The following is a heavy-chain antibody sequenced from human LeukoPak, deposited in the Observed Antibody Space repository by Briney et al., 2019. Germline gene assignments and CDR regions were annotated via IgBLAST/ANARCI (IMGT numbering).Heavy chain of an antibody. Sequence: SETLSLTCTVSGGSISSSSYYWGWVRQPPGKGLEWIGSIYYSGSTYYNPSVKSRVTISVDTSSNQFSLLLRSVTAADTALYYCARAGDTNLYYGLFDPWGQGTLVTVSS. CDR1: GGSISSSSYY. CDR3: ARAGDTNLYYGLFDP. V-gene: IGHV4-39*07. J-gene: IGHJ5*02. D-gene: IGHD3-10*01. CDR2: IYYSGST.